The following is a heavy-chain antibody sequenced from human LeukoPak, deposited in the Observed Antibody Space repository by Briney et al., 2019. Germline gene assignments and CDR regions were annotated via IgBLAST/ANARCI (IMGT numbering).Heavy chain of an antibody. CDR2: IKYDASST. J-gene: IGHJ4*02. Sequence: GGSLRLSCADSGFTFSSHWMHWVRQAPGKGLVWVSRIKYDASSTSYADSVKGRFTISRDNSKNTLYLQMNSLRAEDTAVYYCARDQLVRGYFDYWGQGTLVTVSS. D-gene: IGHD6-13*01. CDR1: GFTFSSHW. V-gene: IGHV3-74*01. CDR3: ARDQLVRGYFDY.